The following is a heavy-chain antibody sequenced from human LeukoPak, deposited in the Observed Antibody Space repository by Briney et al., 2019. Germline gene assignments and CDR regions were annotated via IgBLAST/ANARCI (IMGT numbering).Heavy chain of an antibody. CDR2: INPSGGST. CDR1: GYTFTNYY. J-gene: IGHJ5*02. Sequence: ASVKVSCKASGYTFTNYYMHWVRQPPEQGLEWMGIINPSGGSTSYAQKFQGRVTMTRDTSTSTVYMELSSLRSEDTAVYYCAGRWLNWFDPWGQGTLVTVSS. V-gene: IGHV1-46*01. CDR3: AGRWLNWFDP. D-gene: IGHD3-9*01.